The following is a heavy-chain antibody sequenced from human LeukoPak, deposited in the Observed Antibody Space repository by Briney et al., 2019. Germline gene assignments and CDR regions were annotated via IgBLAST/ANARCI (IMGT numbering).Heavy chain of an antibody. J-gene: IGHJ4*02. D-gene: IGHD1-7*01. V-gene: IGHV3-7*01. Sequence: PGGSLRLSCAGSGFTFSDFWMTWVRQTPGKGLEWVANIKEDGTEKNLVDSVKGRFTISRDNSKNTLYLQMGSLRAEDMAVYYCARDSELDYWGQGTLVTVSS. CDR1: GFTFSDFW. CDR2: IKEDGTEK. CDR3: ARDSELDY.